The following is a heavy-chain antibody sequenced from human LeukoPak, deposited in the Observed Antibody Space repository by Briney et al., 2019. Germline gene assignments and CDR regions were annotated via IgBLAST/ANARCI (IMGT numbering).Heavy chain of an antibody. CDR1: GGSFSGYY. V-gene: IGHV4-34*01. J-gene: IGHJ6*03. D-gene: IGHD2-15*01. CDR3: ARGRVCSGGSCYSWGGYYYYYMDV. CDR2: INHSGST. Sequence: SETLSLTCAVYGGSFSGYYWSWIRQPPGKGLEWIGEINHSGSTNYNPSLESRVTISVDTAKNQFSLKLSSVTAADTAVYYCARGRVCSGGSCYSWGGYYYYYMDVWGKGTTVTVSS.